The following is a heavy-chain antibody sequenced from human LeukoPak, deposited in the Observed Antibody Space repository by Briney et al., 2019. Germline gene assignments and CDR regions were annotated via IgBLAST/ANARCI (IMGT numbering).Heavy chain of an antibody. D-gene: IGHD3-10*01. CDR3: TDPGSGY. CDR1: GFTVSSNY. V-gene: IGHV3-23*01. Sequence: GGSLRLSCAASGFTVSSNYMSWVRQAPGKGLEWVSAISGSGGSTYYADSVKGRFTISRDNSKNTLYLQMNSLRAEDTAVYYCTDPGSGYWGQGTLVTVSS. J-gene: IGHJ4*02. CDR2: ISGSGGST.